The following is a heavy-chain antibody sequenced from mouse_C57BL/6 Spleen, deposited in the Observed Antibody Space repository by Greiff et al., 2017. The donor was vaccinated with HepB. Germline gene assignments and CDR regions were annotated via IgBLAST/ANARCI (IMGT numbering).Heavy chain of an antibody. V-gene: IGHV1-76*01. CDR1: GYTFTDYY. Sequence: LVESGAELVRPGASVKLSCKASGYTFTDYYINWVKQRPGQGLEWIARIYPGSGNTYYNEKFKGKATLTAEKSSSTAYMQLSSLTSEDSAVYFCARSEGYDGWFAYWGQGTLVTVSA. CDR3: ARSEGYDGWFAY. J-gene: IGHJ3*01. D-gene: IGHD2-2*01. CDR2: IYPGSGNT.